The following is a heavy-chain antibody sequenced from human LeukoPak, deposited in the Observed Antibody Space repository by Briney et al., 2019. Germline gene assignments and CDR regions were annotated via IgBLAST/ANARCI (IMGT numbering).Heavy chain of an antibody. CDR1: GFTFSSYA. D-gene: IGHD2-15*01. V-gene: IGHV3-23*01. Sequence: GGSLRLSCAASGFTFSSYAMSWVHQAPGKGLEWVSAISGSGGSTYYADSVKGRFTISRDNSKNTLYLQMNSLRAEDTAVYYCAKDCSGGSCYDAVFDYWGQGTLVTVSS. CDR3: AKDCSGGSCYDAVFDY. CDR2: ISGSGGST. J-gene: IGHJ4*02.